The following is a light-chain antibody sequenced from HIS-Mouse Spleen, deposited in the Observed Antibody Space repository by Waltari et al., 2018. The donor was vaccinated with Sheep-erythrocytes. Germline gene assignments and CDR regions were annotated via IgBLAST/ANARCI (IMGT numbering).Light chain of an antibody. Sequence: QSALTQPASVSGSPGQSITISCTGTSSDVGGYNYVSWYQQHPGKAPKLMIYEVSNRPSGVSNRVSGSKSGNTASVTISGLQAEDEADYYCSSYTSSSTQVFGGGTKLTVL. J-gene: IGLJ2*01. CDR1: SSDVGGYNY. CDR2: EVS. CDR3: SSYTSSSTQV. V-gene: IGLV2-14*01.